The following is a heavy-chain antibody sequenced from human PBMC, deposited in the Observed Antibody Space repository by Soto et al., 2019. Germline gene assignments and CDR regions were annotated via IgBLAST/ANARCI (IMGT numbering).Heavy chain of an antibody. J-gene: IGHJ5*02. CDR3: DRFEAAIDEYPKNWFDP. V-gene: IGHV1-18*01. CDR2: ISAYNGNT. Sequence: ASVKVSCKASGYTFTSYGISWVRQAPGQGLEWMGWISAYNGNTNYAQKHQGRVTMTTDTSTSTAYMELRSLRSDDTAVYYCDRFEAAIDEYPKNWFDPWGQGTLVTVSS. CDR1: GYTFTSYG. D-gene: IGHD5-18*01.